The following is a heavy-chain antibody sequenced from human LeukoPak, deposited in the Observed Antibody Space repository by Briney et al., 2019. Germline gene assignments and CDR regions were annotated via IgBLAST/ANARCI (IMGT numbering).Heavy chain of an antibody. D-gene: IGHD3-22*01. CDR3: ARGGGYYYDSL. J-gene: IGHJ4*02. V-gene: IGHV3-30-3*01. CDR2: VSHDGSTK. Sequence: GGSLRLSCAASGFTFSGYTMHWVRQAPGKGLEWVAVVSHDGSTKYYADSVKGRFTISRDNAKNSLYLQMNSLRAEDTAVYYCARGGGYYYDSLWGQGTLVTVSS. CDR1: GFTFSGYT.